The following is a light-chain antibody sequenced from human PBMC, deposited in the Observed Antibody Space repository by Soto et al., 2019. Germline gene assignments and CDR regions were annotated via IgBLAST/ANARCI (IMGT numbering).Light chain of an antibody. CDR1: QSISSY. J-gene: IGKJ5*01. CDR3: QQSYSTPRT. Sequence: DIPMTQSPSSLSASVGDRVTITCRASQSISSYLNWYQQKPGKSPKLLIYAASSLQSGVPSRFRGSGSGTDFTLTISSLQPEDFATYYCQQSYSTPRTFGPGTRLEMK. V-gene: IGKV1-39*01. CDR2: AAS.